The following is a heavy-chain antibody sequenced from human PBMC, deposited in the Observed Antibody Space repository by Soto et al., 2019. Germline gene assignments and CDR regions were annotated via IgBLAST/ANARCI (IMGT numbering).Heavy chain of an antibody. D-gene: IGHD2-21*02. J-gene: IGHJ5*02. V-gene: IGHV3-23*01. CDR3: ARSTTVVTDWFDP. CDR2: ISSSGATT. Sequence: EVQLLESGGGFVQPGESLRLSCAASGFTFSSFAMGWVRQAPGKGLEWVSIISSSGATTYYAGSVKGRFTISRDDSKNTLFLKMNSLRADDTAVYYCARSTTVVTDWFDPWGQGTLVTVSS. CDR1: GFTFSSFA.